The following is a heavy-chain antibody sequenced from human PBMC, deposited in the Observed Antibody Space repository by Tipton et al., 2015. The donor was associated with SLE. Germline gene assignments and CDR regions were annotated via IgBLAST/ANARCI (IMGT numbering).Heavy chain of an antibody. D-gene: IGHD6-19*01. Sequence: SLRLSCAASGFTFSLYSMNGVRQSPGKGLEWVSGIGTSFGSTFYADSVKGRFTISRDPSRNTVSLQMNRLRAGDTAIYFWAKGGSGRYGDLASWGQGQLVTVSS. CDR2: IGTSFGST. J-gene: IGHJ4*02. CDR1: GFTFSLYS. V-gene: IGHV3-23*01. CDR3: AKGGSGRYGDLAS.